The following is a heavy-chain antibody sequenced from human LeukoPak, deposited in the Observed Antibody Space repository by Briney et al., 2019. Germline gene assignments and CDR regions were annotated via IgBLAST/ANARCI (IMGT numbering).Heavy chain of an antibody. V-gene: IGHV1-69*01. CDR2: IIPIFGTA. Sequence: SVKVSCKASGGTFSSYAISWVRQAPGQGLEWMGGIIPIFGTANYAQKFQGRVTITADESTSTAYMVLSSLRSEDTAVYYCARAGYCSSTSCYYYYYYMDVWGKGTTVTVSS. D-gene: IGHD2-2*01. J-gene: IGHJ6*03. CDR1: GGTFSSYA. CDR3: ARAGYCSSTSCYYYYYYMDV.